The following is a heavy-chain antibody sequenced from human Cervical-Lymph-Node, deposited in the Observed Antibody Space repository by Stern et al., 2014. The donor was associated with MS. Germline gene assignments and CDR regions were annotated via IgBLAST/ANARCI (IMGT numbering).Heavy chain of an antibody. J-gene: IGHJ4*02. CDR3: ARAYEGDY. V-gene: IGHV1-18*01. Sequence: VQLVESGAEVKKPGASVKVSCKASGYTFTSYGLSWVRQAPGQGLEWMGWISVYSGNTNDARKFQGRVTLTTDTPTSTVYMELTNLRSDDTAVYYCARAYEGDYWGQGTLVTVSS. CDR1: GYTFTSYG. D-gene: IGHD3-3*01. CDR2: ISVYSGNT.